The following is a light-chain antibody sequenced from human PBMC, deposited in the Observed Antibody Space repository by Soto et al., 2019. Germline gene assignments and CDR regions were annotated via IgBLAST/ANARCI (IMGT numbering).Light chain of an antibody. CDR1: QSVSSSY. Sequence: EIVLTQSPGTLSLSPGERATLSCRASQSVSSSYLAGYQQKPGQAPRLLIYGASSGATGNPDRSSGSGSGTDFTLTISKLEPEDFAVYYCQQYGSSPWTFGQGTKVEL. J-gene: IGKJ1*01. V-gene: IGKV3-20*01. CDR3: QQYGSSPWT. CDR2: GAS.